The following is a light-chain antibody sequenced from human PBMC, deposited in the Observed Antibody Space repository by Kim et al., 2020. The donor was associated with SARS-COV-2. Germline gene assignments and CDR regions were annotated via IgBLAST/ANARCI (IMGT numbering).Light chain of an antibody. CDR1: SRRSYY. J-gene: IGLJ2*01. V-gene: IGLV3-19*01. CDR2: GKN. CDR3: NSRDSSGNHLV. Sequence: ARGPTGRITCQGDSRRSYYASWYQQKPGQAPVLVIYGKNNRPSGIPDRFSGSSSGNTASLTITGAQAEDEADYYCNSRDSSGNHLVFGGGTQLTVL.